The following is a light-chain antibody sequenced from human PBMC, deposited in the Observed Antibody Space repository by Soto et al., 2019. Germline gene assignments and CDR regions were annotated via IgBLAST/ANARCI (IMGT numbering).Light chain of an antibody. CDR1: SSDVGGYNY. CDR2: DVS. V-gene: IGLV2-14*01. Sequence: QSALTQPASVSGSPGQSITISCTGTSSDVGGYNYVSWYQQYPGKAPKLMIYDVSNRPSGVSNRFSGSKSGNTASLTISGLQAEDEADYYCSSYTSRSTLVVFGGGTKLTVL. J-gene: IGLJ2*01. CDR3: SSYTSRSTLVV.